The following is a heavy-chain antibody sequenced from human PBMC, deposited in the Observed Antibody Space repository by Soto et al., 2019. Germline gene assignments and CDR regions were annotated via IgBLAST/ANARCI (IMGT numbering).Heavy chain of an antibody. CDR3: TRTGAEAGHGDWFDP. J-gene: IGHJ5*02. Sequence: XVSLRLYCAASGFTFSSSAMHWVRQASGKGLEWVGRIRSKANSYATAYAASVKGRFTISRDDSKNTAYLQMNSLKTEDTAVYHCTRTGAEAGHGDWFDPWGQGTLVTVSS. D-gene: IGHD6-13*01. CDR2: IRSKANSYAT. CDR1: GFTFSSSA. V-gene: IGHV3-73*01.